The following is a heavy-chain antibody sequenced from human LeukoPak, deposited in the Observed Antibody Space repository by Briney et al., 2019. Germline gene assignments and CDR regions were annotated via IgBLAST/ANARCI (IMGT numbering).Heavy chain of an antibody. CDR2: MSPNSGNT. CDR3: ARGPPIQLWPRYYYYYYGMDV. V-gene: IGHV1-8*01. CDR1: GYTFTSYD. Sequence: ASVKVSCKASGYTFTSYDINWVRQATGQGLEWMGWMSPNSGNTGYAQKFQGRVTMTRNTSISTAYMELSSLRSEDTAVYYCARGPPIQLWPRYYYYYYGMDVWGQGTTVTVSS. J-gene: IGHJ6*02. D-gene: IGHD5-18*01.